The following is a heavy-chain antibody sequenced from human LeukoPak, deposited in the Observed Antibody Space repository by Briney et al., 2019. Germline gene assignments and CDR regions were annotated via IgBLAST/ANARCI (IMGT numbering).Heavy chain of an antibody. V-gene: IGHV1-18*01. D-gene: IGHD6-19*01. CDR1: GYTFTSYG. Sequence: ASVKVSCKASGYTFTSYGISWVRQAPGQGLEWMGWISAYNGNTNYAQKLQGRVTMTTDTSTSTAYVELRSLRSDDTAVYYCARDRGEDSSGCDFDYWGQGTLVTVSS. J-gene: IGHJ4*02. CDR3: ARDRGEDSSGCDFDY. CDR2: ISAYNGNT.